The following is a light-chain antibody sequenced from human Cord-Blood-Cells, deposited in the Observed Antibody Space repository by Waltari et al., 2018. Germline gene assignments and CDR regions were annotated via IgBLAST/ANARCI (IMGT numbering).Light chain of an antibody. Sequence: DIVMTQSTDSLAVSLGERATIHCKSSKSVLYSSNTKNYLAWYQQKPGQPPKLLIYWASTRGSGVPDRFSGSGSGTDFTLTISSLQAEDVAVYYCQQYYSTPYTFGQGTKLEIK. CDR2: WAS. V-gene: IGKV4-1*01. J-gene: IGKJ2*01. CDR1: KSVLYSSNTKNY. CDR3: QQYYSTPYT.